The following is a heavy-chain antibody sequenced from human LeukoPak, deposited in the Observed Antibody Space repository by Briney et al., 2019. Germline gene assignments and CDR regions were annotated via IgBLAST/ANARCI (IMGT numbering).Heavy chain of an antibody. J-gene: IGHJ5*02. D-gene: IGHD2-15*01. CDR2: INHSGST. V-gene: IGHV4-34*01. CDR3: ARRYCSGGSCYSDNWFDP. Sequence: SETLSLTCAVYGGSFSGYYWSWIRQPPGKGLEWIGEINHSGSTNYNPSLKSRVTISVDTSKNQFSLKLSSVTAADTAVYYCARRYCSGGSCYSDNWFDPWGQGTLVTVSS. CDR1: GGSFSGYY.